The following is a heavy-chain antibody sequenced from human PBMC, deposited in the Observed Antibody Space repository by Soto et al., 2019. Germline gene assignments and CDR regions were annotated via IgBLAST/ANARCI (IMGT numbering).Heavy chain of an antibody. CDR1: GFTFSSYG. D-gene: IGHD3-9*01. J-gene: IGHJ4*02. V-gene: IGHV3-30*18. Sequence: GGSLRLSCAASGFTFSSYGMHWVRQAPGKGLEWVAVISYDGSNKYYAGSVKGRFTISRDNSKNTLYLQMNSLRAEDTAVYYCAKESGIDWPIDYWGQGTLVTVSS. CDR3: AKESGIDWPIDY. CDR2: ISYDGSNK.